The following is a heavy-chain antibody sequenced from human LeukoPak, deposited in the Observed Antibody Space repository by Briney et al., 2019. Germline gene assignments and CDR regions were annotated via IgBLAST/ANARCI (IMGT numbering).Heavy chain of an antibody. V-gene: IGHV1-2*02. CDR3: ARGGGLRYCSSTSCYTGYYFDY. CDR2: INPNSGGT. J-gene: IGHJ4*02. Sequence: ASVKVSCKASGYPFTAYYMHWVRQAPGQGLEWMGWINPNSGGTNYAQKFQGRVTMTRDTSISTAYMELSRLRSDDTAVYYCARGGGLRYCSSTSCYTGYYFDYWGQGTLVTVSS. CDR1: GYPFTAYY. D-gene: IGHD2-2*02.